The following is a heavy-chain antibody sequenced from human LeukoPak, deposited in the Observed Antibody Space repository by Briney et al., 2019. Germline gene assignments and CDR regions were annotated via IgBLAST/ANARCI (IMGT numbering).Heavy chain of an antibody. CDR2: ISGSGGST. V-gene: IGHV3-23*01. Sequence: GGSLRLSCTASGFSFSDYSVTWVRQAPGKGLEWVSVISGSGGSTYYADSVKGRFTISRDNSKNTLYLQMNSLRAEDTAVYYCAKDTTVTTGNYFDYWGQGTLVTVSS. CDR3: AKDTTVTTGNYFDY. CDR1: GFSFSDYS. J-gene: IGHJ4*02. D-gene: IGHD4-17*01.